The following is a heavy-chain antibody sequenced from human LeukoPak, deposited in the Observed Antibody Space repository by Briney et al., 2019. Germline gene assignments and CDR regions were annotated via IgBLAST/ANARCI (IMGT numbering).Heavy chain of an antibody. CDR3: ARDCDSTTCYDY. D-gene: IGHD2-2*01. V-gene: IGHV3-7*01. Sequence: PGGSLRLSCTASGFTFSSYWMSWVRQAPGKGLEWVANIKQDGSEKYHVASVRGRFTISRDNARNSLYLQMNSLRAEDTAVYYCARDCDSTTCYDYWGQGTLVTVSS. CDR2: IKQDGSEK. J-gene: IGHJ4*02. CDR1: GFTFSSYW.